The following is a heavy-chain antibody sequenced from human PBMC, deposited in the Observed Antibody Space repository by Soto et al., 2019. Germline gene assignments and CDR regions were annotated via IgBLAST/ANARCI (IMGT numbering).Heavy chain of an antibody. J-gene: IGHJ4*02. Sequence: AAVKVSCKASGGTFSSYAISWVRQAPGQGLEWMGGIIPIFGTANYAQKFQGRVTITADESTSTAYMELSSLRSEDTAVYYCARILVGDSSEDYWGQGTLVTVSS. V-gene: IGHV1-69*13. CDR1: GGTFSSYA. CDR3: ARILVGDSSEDY. D-gene: IGHD3-22*01. CDR2: IIPIFGTA.